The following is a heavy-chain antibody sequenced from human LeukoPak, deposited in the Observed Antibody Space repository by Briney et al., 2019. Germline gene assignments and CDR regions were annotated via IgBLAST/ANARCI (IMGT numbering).Heavy chain of an antibody. CDR3: ARGDGGSYSAHFDY. V-gene: IGHV3-74*01. CDR2: IKSDETSI. D-gene: IGHD1-26*01. Sequence: PGGSLRISCAASGFTFSSYWMHWVRQAPGKGLVWVSRIKSDETSISYADSVKGRFTISRDNAKNTLYLQMNSLRAEDTAVYYCARGDGGSYSAHFDYWGQGTLVTVSS. CDR1: GFTFSSYW. J-gene: IGHJ4*02.